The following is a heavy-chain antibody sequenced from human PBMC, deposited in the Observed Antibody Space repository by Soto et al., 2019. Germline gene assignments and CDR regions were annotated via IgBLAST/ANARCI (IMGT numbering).Heavy chain of an antibody. CDR1: GGSFSGYY. V-gene: IGHV4-34*12. CDR2: GIRPGNT. J-gene: IGHJ4*01. CDR3: VPGPDRAKSAY. Sequence: PSETLSLTCAVYGGSFSGYYWSWIRQPPGKGLEWIGYGIRPGNTDYNPSLRNRVTISADTSKNQFSLRLIPVTDADTAVYYCVPGPDRAKSAYWGQETLVTVSS.